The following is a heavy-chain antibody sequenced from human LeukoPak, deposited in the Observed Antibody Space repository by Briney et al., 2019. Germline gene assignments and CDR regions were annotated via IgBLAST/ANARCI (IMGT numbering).Heavy chain of an antibody. Sequence: GASVKVSCKASGYTFTSHYMHWVRQAPGQGLEWMGIINPSGGSTSYAQKFQGRVTMTRDMSTSTVYMELSSLRSEDTAVYYCARDHGLRGWFDPWGQGTLVTVSS. D-gene: IGHD3-10*01. CDR1: GYTFTSHY. V-gene: IGHV1-46*01. CDR2: INPSGGST. CDR3: ARDHGLRGWFDP. J-gene: IGHJ5*02.